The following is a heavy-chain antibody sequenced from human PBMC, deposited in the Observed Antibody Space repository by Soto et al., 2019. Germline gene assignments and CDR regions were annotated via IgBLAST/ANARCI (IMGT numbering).Heavy chain of an antibody. CDR2: INPNSGGT. Sequence: QVQLVQSGAEVKKPGASVKVSCKASGYTFTDYYMHWVRQAPGQGLEWMGWINPNSGGTNYAQKFQGRGTMTRDTSISTAYMELSRRRSDDTAVYYCARVQSYYYAGSGYSAFDYWGQGTLVTVSS. D-gene: IGHD3-22*01. CDR1: GYTFTDYY. J-gene: IGHJ4*02. V-gene: IGHV1-2*02. CDR3: ARVQSYYYAGSGYSAFDY.